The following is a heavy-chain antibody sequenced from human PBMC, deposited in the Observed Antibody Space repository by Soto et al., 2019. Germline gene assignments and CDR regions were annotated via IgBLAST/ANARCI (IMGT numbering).Heavy chain of an antibody. CDR2: ISAYNGNT. Sequence: ASVKVSCKASGYTFTSYGISWVRQAPGQGLEWMGWISAYNGNTNYAQKLQGRVTMTTDTSTSTAYMELRSLRSDDTAVYYCARIAVAGGYYYYYMDVWGKGTTVTVSS. CDR1: GYTFTSYG. D-gene: IGHD6-19*01. J-gene: IGHJ6*03. CDR3: ARIAVAGGYYYYYMDV. V-gene: IGHV1-18*01.